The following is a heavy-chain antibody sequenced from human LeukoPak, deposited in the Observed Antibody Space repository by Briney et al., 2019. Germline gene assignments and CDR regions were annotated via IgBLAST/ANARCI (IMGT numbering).Heavy chain of an antibody. Sequence: SVKASCKASGGTFSSYAISWVRQAPGQGLEWMGGIIPIFGTANYAQKFQGRVTITADESTSTAYMELSSLRSEDTAVYYCARAGEVVPAAISHYYYYYMDVWGKGTTVTVSS. V-gene: IGHV1-69*01. CDR1: GGTFSSYA. CDR2: IIPIFGTA. CDR3: ARAGEVVPAAISHYYYYYMDV. J-gene: IGHJ6*03. D-gene: IGHD2-2*01.